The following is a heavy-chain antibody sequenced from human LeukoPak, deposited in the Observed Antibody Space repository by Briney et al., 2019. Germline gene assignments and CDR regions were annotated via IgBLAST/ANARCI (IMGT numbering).Heavy chain of an antibody. CDR3: AKDYYALLWFGEFNRKYYFNY. CDR1: GFTFNTYG. D-gene: IGHD3-10*01. V-gene: IGHV3-23*01. J-gene: IGHJ4*02. CDR2: ISGSGGER. Sequence: HAGGSLRLSCAASGFTFNTYGMSWVRQAPGKGLQWVSGISGSGGERYYTESVKGRFTISRDNSENTLYLQMNSLRAEDTAVYYCAKDYYALLWFGEFNRKYYFNYWGQGTLVTVFS.